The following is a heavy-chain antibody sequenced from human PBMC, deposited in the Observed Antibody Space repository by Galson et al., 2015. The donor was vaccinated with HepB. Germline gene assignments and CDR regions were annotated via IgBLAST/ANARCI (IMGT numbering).Heavy chain of an antibody. CDR3: VKESGIPQYGAYFDY. V-gene: IGHV3-23*01. J-gene: IGHJ4*02. CDR2: IIYSGDAS. D-gene: IGHD4/OR15-4a*01. CDR1: GFRFSDYW. Sequence: SLRLSCAASGFRFSDYWMSWVRQAPGKGLEWVSSIIYSGDASYYADSVKGRFTISRDTSKNMLHLQMNSLRPEDTAVYYCVKESGIPQYGAYFDYWGQGALVTVSS.